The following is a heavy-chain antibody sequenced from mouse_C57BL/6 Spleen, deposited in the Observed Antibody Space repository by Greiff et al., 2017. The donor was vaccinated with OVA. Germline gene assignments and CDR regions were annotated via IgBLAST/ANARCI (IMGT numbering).Heavy chain of an antibody. CDR2: INPSSGYT. V-gene: IGHV1-7*01. Sequence: QVQLKESGAELAKPGASVKLSCKASGYTFTSYWMHWVKQRPGQGLEWIGYINPSSGYTKYNQKFKDKATLTAAKSSSTAYMQLSSLTYEDSAVSACAREGIATDYYAMDYWGQGTSVTVSS. CDR3: AREGIATDYYAMDY. CDR1: GYTFTSYW. J-gene: IGHJ4*01. D-gene: IGHD1-1*01.